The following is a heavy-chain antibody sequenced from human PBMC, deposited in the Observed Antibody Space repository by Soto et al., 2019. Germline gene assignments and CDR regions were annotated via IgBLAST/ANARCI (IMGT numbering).Heavy chain of an antibody. J-gene: IGHJ4*02. D-gene: IGHD6-25*01. Sequence: VQLVESGGGLVKPGGSLRLSCTVSGLTFTNAWMTWVRQAPGKGLEWVARIKSHTDGGTTHYAAPLQGRFTISRDDSRNTLFLQMNSLKTEDTAVYFCATAPGYWASAPLDYWGQGTLVTVSS. CDR3: ATAPGYWASAPLDY. CDR2: IKSHTDGGTT. V-gene: IGHV3-15*07. CDR1: GLTFTNAW.